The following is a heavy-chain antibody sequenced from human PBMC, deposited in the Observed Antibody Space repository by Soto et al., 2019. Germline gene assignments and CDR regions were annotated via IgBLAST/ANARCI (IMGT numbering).Heavy chain of an antibody. J-gene: IGHJ6*02. CDR3: AKDSERGSYYKAYYYYGMDV. D-gene: IGHD1-26*01. CDR1: GFTFSSYA. CDR2: ISGSGGST. Sequence: EVQLLESGGGLVQPGGSLRLSCAASGFTFSSYAMSWVRQAPGKGLEWVSAISGSGGSTYYADSVKGRFTISRDNSKNTVYLQMNSLRAEDTAVYDCAKDSERGSYYKAYYYYGMDVWGQGTKVTVSS. V-gene: IGHV3-23*01.